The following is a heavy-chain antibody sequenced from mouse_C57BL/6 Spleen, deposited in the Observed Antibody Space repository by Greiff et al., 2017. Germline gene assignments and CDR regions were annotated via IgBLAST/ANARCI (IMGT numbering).Heavy chain of an antibody. CDR3: AKQCIDFDY. V-gene: IGHV1-82*01. CDR1: GYAFTSSW. CDR2: IYPGDGGT. J-gene: IGHJ2*02. D-gene: IGHD6-1*01. Sequence: QVQLQQSGPELVKPGASVKISCKASGYAFTSSWMNWVKQRPGQGLEWIGRIYPGDGGTNYNGKFKGKATLTADKSSSTAYMQLSSLTSEDSAVCICAKQCIDFDYWGQGTSLTVSS.